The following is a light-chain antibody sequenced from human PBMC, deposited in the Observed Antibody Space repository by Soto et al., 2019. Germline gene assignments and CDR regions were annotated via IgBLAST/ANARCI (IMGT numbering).Light chain of an antibody. J-gene: IGKJ4*01. Sequence: DIQVTQSPSSVSVSVGDRVTITCRSRQEVSSWLAWYQQKPGKAPELLIYAASTLRSGVPSRFSGSASGTDSTLTISSLQPKDFPTDYCQHADRLPPGLTFGGRNTVHIK. CDR3: QHADRLPPGLT. CDR1: QEVSSW. CDR2: AAS. V-gene: IGKV1-12*01.